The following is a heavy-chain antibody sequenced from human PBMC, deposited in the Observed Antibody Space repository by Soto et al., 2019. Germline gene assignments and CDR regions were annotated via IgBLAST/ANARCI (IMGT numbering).Heavy chain of an antibody. J-gene: IGHJ4*02. D-gene: IGHD3-22*01. CDR3: ARGSDIALNYYDSSGYAY. V-gene: IGHV1-18*01. CDR1: GYTFTSYG. CDR2: ISAYNGNT. Sequence: VASVKVSCKASGYTFTSYGISWVRQAPGQGLEWMGWISAYNGNTNYAQKLQGRVTMTTDTSTSTAYMELRSLRSDDTAVCYCARGSDIALNYYDSSGYAYWGQGTLVTVSS.